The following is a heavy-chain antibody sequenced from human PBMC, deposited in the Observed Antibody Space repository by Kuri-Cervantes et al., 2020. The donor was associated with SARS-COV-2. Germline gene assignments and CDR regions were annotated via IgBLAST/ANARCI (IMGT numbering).Heavy chain of an antibody. CDR3: ARGASIAARYYSDY. CDR2: IYTSGST. CDR1: GGSISSYY. V-gene: IGHV4-4*07. J-gene: IGHJ4*02. D-gene: IGHD6-6*01. Sequence: SETLSLTCTVSGGSISSYYWSWIRQPAGKGLEWIGRIYTSGSTNYNPSLKSRVTMSVDTSKNQFSLKLSSVTAADTAVYYCARGASIAARYYSDYWGQGTLVTVSS.